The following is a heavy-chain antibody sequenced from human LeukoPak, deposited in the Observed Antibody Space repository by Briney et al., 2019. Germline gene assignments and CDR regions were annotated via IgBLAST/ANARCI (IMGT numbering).Heavy chain of an antibody. J-gene: IGHJ3*01. Sequence: GGSLRLSCAASGFTFSSYAMSWVRQAPGKGLEWVTVISYDGSQKYYADSVKGRFTISRDNSKNTLYLQMNSLRPADTAVYYCARDRGYTYGFDAFDLWGQGTLVTVSS. D-gene: IGHD5-18*01. CDR2: ISYDGSQK. V-gene: IGHV3-30*04. CDR3: ARDRGYTYGFDAFDL. CDR1: GFTFSSYA.